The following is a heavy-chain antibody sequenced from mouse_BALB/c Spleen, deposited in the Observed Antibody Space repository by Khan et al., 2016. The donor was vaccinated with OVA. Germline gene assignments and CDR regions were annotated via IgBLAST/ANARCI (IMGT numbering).Heavy chain of an antibody. CDR3: AGNTHMIAAGIDY. Sequence: VQLQESGPGLVAPSQSLSITCTVSGFSLTSYGVHWVRQPPGKGLEWLVVIWSDGKTTYNSTLKSRLSISKDNSKSHVFLKMNSLQTADTAMFSCAGNTHMIAAGIDYWGQGTSVTVSA. J-gene: IGHJ4*01. D-gene: IGHD2-4*01. CDR1: GFSLTSYG. V-gene: IGHV2-6*02. CDR2: IWSDGKT.